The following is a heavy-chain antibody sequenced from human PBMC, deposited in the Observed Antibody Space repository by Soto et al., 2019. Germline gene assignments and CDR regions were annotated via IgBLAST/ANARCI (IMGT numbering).Heavy chain of an antibody. D-gene: IGHD6-6*01. V-gene: IGHV4-59*01. J-gene: IGHJ6*02. CDR2: IYYSGST. CDR1: GGSISSYY. Sequence: SETLSLTCAVSGGSISSYYWSWIRQPPGKGLEWIGYIYYSGSTNYNPSLKSRVTISVDTSKNQFSLKLSSVTAADTAVYYCAREGSIAALTNYYYGMDVWGQGTTVTVSS. CDR3: AREGSIAALTNYYYGMDV.